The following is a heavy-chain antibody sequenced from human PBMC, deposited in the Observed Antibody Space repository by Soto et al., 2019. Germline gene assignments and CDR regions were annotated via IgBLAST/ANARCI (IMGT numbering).Heavy chain of an antibody. CDR3: GKVSTIAASHAFDI. V-gene: IGHV3-9*01. J-gene: IGHJ3*02. D-gene: IGHD6-25*01. CDR2: ISWNSGSI. Sequence: SLRLSCAASGFTFDDYAMHWVRQAPGKGLEWVSGISWNSGSIGYADSVKGRFTISRDNAKNSLYLQMNNLRTEDTALYYCGKVSTIAASHAFDIWGQGTMLTVSS. CDR1: GFTFDDYA.